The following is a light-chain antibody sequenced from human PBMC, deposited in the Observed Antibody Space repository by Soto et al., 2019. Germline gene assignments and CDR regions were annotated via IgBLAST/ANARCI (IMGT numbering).Light chain of an antibody. J-gene: IGKJ5*01. CDR1: QSVISY. Sequence: EVVMTQSPATLSVSPGERTTLSCRASQSVISYLAWYQQKPGQAPRLLIYGASTRATGIPAWFSGSGSGTDFHLTISSLQSEDFAVDYCQQYNNWPITFGQGTRLEIK. CDR2: GAS. CDR3: QQYNNWPIT. V-gene: IGKV3-15*01.